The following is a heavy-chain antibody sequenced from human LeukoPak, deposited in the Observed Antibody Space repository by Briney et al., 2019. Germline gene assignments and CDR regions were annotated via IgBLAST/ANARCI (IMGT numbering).Heavy chain of an antibody. D-gene: IGHD3-10*01. J-gene: IGHJ4*02. Sequence: SETLSLTCTVSGGSISSYYWSWIRQPAGKGLEWIGRIYTSGSTNYNPSFKSRVTMSVDTSKNQFSLKLSSVTAADTAVYYCAGLYYYGSGSSFDYWGQGTLVTVSS. CDR3: AGLYYYGSGSSFDY. V-gene: IGHV4-4*07. CDR1: GGSISSYY. CDR2: IYTSGST.